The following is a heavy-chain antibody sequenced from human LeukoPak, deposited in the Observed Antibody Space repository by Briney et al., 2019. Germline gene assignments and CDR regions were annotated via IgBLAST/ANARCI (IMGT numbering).Heavy chain of an antibody. CDR3: ARLNKPGWFDP. V-gene: IGHV4-39*01. CDR2: IFYTGST. CDR1: GGSIGSSSYY. Sequence: PSETLSLTCTVSGGSIGSSSYYWAWIRQPPGKGLEWIANIFYTGSTYYNPSLKSRVTISIDTSKNQFSLRLNSVTATDTAVYYCARLNKPGWFDPWGQGTLVTVSS. D-gene: IGHD1-14*01. J-gene: IGHJ5*02.